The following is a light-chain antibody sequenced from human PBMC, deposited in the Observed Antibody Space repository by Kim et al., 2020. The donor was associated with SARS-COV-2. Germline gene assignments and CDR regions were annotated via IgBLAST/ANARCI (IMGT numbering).Light chain of an antibody. V-gene: IGKV4-1*01. CDR3: QQYYSTPLT. J-gene: IGKJ4*01. CDR2: WAS. Sequence: DIVMTQSPDSLAASLGERATINCKSSQSGLYSSNNKNYLAWYQQKPGQPPKLLIYWASTRESGVPDRFSGSGSGTDFTLTISSPQAEDVAVYYCQQYYSTPLTFGGGTKVDIK. CDR1: QSGLYSSNNKNY.